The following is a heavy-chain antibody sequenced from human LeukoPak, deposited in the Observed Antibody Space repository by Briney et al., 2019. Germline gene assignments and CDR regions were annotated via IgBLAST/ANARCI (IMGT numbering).Heavy chain of an antibody. CDR1: GYTFTSYG. D-gene: IGHD3-22*01. J-gene: IGHJ4*02. CDR3: ARAQVGQENYYDSSGYYALDY. V-gene: IGHV1-69*13. Sequence: ASVKVSCKASGYTFTSYGISWVRQAPGQGLEWMGGIIPIFGTANYAQKFQGRVTITADESTSTAYMELSSLRSEDTAVYYCARAQVGQENYYDSSGYYALDYWGQGTLVTVSS. CDR2: IIPIFGTA.